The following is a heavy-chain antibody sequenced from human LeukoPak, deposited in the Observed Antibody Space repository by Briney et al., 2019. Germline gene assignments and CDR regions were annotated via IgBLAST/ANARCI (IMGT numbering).Heavy chain of an antibody. CDR3: ARPLRDPPYSSSAPFDY. CDR2: IYYSGST. D-gene: IGHD6-6*01. CDR1: GGSISSSSYY. Sequence: PSETLSLTCTVSGGSISSSSYYWGWIRQPPGKGLEWIGSIYYSGSTYYNPSLKSRVTISVDTSKNQFSLKLSSVTAADTAVYYCARPLRDPPYSSSAPFDYWGQGTLVTVSS. J-gene: IGHJ4*02. V-gene: IGHV4-39*01.